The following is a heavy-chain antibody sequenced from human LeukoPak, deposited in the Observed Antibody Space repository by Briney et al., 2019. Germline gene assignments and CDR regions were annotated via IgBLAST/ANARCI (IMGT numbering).Heavy chain of an antibody. CDR2: IIPIFGTA. V-gene: IGHV1-69*13. CDR1: GYTFTGYY. Sequence: GASVKVSCKASGYTFTGYYMHWVRQAPGQGLEWMGGIIPIFGTANYAQKFQGRVTITADESTSTAYMELSSLRSEDTAVYYCARGDEYQYYFDYWGQGTLVTVSS. CDR3: ARGDEYQYYFDY. D-gene: IGHD2-2*01. J-gene: IGHJ4*02.